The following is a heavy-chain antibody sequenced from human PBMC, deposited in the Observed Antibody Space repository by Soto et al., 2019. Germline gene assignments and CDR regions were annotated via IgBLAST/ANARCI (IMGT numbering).Heavy chain of an antibody. V-gene: IGHV1-18*01. CDR1: GYTFASYA. J-gene: IGHJ4*02. CDR3: ARDPPPPDY. Sequence: QVQLVQSGAEVKKPGASVKVSCKASGYTFASYAISWMRQAPGQGLEWMGWISAYNGNTNYAQKRQXXXTXXTDTSTSTAYMELRSLRSDDTAVYYCARDPPPPDYWGQGPLVTVSS. CDR2: ISAYNGNT.